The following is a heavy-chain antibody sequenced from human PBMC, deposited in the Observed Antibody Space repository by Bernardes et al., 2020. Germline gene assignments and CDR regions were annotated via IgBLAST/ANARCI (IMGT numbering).Heavy chain of an antibody. V-gene: IGHV4-61*01. CDR3: ARGLYCTSTNCYTRLYNWFDP. Sequence: WDTLSLTCSVSGASVPSATYYWSWIRQPTGKGLEWIGYIHYSGSTNYNPSLETRVSISVQTSKNQFSLKLSSVTAADTAVYYCARGLYCTSTNCYTRLYNWFDPWGQGTLVTGSS. D-gene: IGHD2-2*02. CDR1: GASVPSATYY. CDR2: IHYSGST. J-gene: IGHJ5*02.